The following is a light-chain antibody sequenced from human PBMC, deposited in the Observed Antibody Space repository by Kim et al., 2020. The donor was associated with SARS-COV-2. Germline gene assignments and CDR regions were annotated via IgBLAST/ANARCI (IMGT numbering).Light chain of an antibody. CDR3: CSYAGSSTFGV. CDR2: EVS. CDR1: SSDVGSYNL. V-gene: IGLV2-23*02. J-gene: IGLJ3*02. Sequence: QSTTIACTGTSSDVGSYNLVSWYQQHPGKAPKLMIYEVSKRPSGVSNRFSGSKSGNTASLTISGLQAEDEADYYCCSYAGSSTFGVFGGGTKLTVL.